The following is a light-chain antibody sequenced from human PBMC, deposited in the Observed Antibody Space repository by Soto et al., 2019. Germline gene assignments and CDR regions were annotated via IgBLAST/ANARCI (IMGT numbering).Light chain of an antibody. CDR1: QSVSSSY. J-gene: IGKJ4*01. Sequence: EILLSQSPAPLSLSPGERATLSCRASQSVSSSYIAWYQHKPGQAPRLLIYGACSRATGIPGRFSGSGSGKDFTLTISRLEPEDFAVYYCQQYGSPPTFGGGTKVDIK. CDR2: GAC. CDR3: QQYGSPPT. V-gene: IGKV3-20*01.